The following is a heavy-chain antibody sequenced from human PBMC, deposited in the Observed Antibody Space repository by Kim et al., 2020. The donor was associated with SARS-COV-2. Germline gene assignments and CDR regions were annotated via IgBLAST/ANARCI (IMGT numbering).Heavy chain of an antibody. CDR2: ISAYNGNT. V-gene: IGHV1-18*01. CDR3: ARDPDPLGDCSSTSCLRFDY. Sequence: ASVKVSCKASGYTFTSYGISWVRQAPGQGLEWMGWISAYNGNTNYAQKLQGRVTMTTDTSTSTAYMELRSLRSDDTAVYYCARDPDPLGDCSSTSCLRFDYWGQGTLVTVSS. D-gene: IGHD2-2*01. CDR1: GYTFTSYG. J-gene: IGHJ4*02.